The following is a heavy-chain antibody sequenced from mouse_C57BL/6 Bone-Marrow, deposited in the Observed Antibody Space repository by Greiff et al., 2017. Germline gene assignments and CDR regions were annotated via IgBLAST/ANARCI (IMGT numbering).Heavy chain of an antibody. CDR1: GYTFTSYW. Sequence: QVQLQQPGAELVMPGASVKLSCKASGYTFTSYWMHWVKQRPGQGLEWIGEIDPSDSYTNYNQKFKGKSTLTVDKSSSTAYMQLSSLTSEDSAVXYCARREDYYGSSDWFADWGQGTLVTVSA. V-gene: IGHV1-69*01. D-gene: IGHD1-1*01. CDR2: IDPSDSYT. J-gene: IGHJ3*01. CDR3: ARREDYYGSSDWFAD.